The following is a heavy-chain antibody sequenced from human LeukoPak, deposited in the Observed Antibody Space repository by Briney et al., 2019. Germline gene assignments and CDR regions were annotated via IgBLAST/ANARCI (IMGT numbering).Heavy chain of an antibody. J-gene: IGHJ6*03. CDR2: IDSSGSTI. CDR3: ARAFSSWYYYYYMDV. V-gene: IGHV3-48*03. D-gene: IGHD6-13*01. CDR1: GFTFSSYE. Sequence: GGSLRLSCAASGFTFSSYEMNWVRQAPGKGLEWVSYIDSSGSTIHYADSVKGRFTISRDNAKNSLYLQMNSLRAEDTAVYYCARAFSSWYYYYYMDVWGKGTTVTISS.